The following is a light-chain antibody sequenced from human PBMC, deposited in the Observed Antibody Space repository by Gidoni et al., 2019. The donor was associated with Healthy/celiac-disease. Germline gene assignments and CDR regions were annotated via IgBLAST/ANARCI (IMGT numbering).Light chain of an antibody. J-gene: IGKJ1*01. CDR2: AAS. Sequence: DVQMTQSPSSLSATVGDRVTITCRASQSLDRFLNWYQQIPGKAPKLLIYAASTLQSGVPSRFRGSGSGTQCTLTITSLHPEDSATYCCQQSQGTPWTFGQGTKVEIK. CDR1: QSLDRF. CDR3: QQSQGTPWT. V-gene: IGKV1-39*01.